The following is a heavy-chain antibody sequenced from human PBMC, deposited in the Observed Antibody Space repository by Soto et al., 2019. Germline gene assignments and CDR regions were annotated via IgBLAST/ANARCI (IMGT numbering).Heavy chain of an antibody. V-gene: IGHV3-23*01. CDR3: AKPQSGSYYAAFDV. CDR1: GLSFSDYP. Sequence: EVQLLESGGGLVQPGGSLRLSCAVSGLSFSDYPMDWVRQAPGKGLEWVSRISGSTLSTNYADSVKGRFTISRDNSNNTLYLEMSSLRGEDTAAYYCAKPQSGSYYAAFDVWGQGTTVTVSS. J-gene: IGHJ3*01. D-gene: IGHD1-26*01. CDR2: ISGSTLST.